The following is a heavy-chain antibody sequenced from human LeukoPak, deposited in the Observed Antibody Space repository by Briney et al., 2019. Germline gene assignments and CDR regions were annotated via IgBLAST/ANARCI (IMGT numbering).Heavy chain of an antibody. J-gene: IGHJ5*02. V-gene: IGHV4-39*01. CDR3: VRHHRQWLPPNWFDP. Sequence: PSETLSPTCTVSGGSTSSSSYYWGWIRQPPGQGLEWIGSIYYSGNTYYNPSLKSRVTISVDTSKNQFSLKLNSVTAADTSVYYCVRHHRQWLPPNWFDPWGQGTLVTVSS. CDR1: GGSTSSSSYY. D-gene: IGHD6-19*01. CDR2: IYYSGNT.